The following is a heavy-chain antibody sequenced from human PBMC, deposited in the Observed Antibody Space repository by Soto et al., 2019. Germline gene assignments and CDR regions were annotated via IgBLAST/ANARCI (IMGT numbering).Heavy chain of an antibody. CDR3: ARDGRA. CDR1: VGSISSGGYY. V-gene: IGHV4-31*03. Sequence: PSETLSLTCTVSVGSISSGGYYLSWIRQHAGKGLEWIGYIYYSGSTYYNPSLKSRVTISVDTAKNQFSLKLSSVTAADTAVYYCARDGRAWGQGTLVTVSS. CDR2: IYYSGST. J-gene: IGHJ5*02.